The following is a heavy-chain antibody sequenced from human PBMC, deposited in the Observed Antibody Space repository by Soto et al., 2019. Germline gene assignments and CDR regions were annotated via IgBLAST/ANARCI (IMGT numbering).Heavy chain of an antibody. CDR2: VYHNGNA. J-gene: IGHJ6*02. CDR1: GGCISAPGYS. V-gene: IGHV4-30-2*01. CDR3: AARPYYYYGLDV. Sequence: SETLSLTCSVCGGCISAPGYSGSWIPKPPGKAPEWIGYVYHNGNAYPKPSLKSRVTISLDGAKNQFSLKMTSVTAADTGLYYCAARPYYYYGLDVWGQGTTVTVSS.